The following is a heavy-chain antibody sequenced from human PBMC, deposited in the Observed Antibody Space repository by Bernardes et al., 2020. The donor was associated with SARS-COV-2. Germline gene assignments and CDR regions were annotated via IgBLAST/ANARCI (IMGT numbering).Heavy chain of an antibody. CDR1: GFTFSNFG. J-gene: IGHJ4*02. D-gene: IGHD3-22*01. Sequence: GGSLSLSCAASGFTFSNFGMHWVRQAPGKGLEWVAVISYDGRNKYYSDSVKGRFTISRDNSKNKVYLQINSLRAEDTAVYYCAKDHSDFQEDYNHERSGYPGYWGQGTLVTVSS. CDR3: AKDHSDFQEDYNHERSGYPGY. V-gene: IGHV3-30*18. CDR2: ISYDGRNK.